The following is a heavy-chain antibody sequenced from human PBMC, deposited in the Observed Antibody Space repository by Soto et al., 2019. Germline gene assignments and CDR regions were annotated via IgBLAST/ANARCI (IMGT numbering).Heavy chain of an antibody. V-gene: IGHV3-30*18. Sequence: GGSLRLSCAASGFTFSSYGMHWVRQAPGKGLEWVAVISYDGSNKYYADSVKGRFTISRDNSKNTLYLQMNSLRAEDTAVYYCAKDRRNYGDYVGLDYWGQGTLVTVSS. D-gene: IGHD4-17*01. CDR3: AKDRRNYGDYVGLDY. CDR2: ISYDGSNK. J-gene: IGHJ4*02. CDR1: GFTFSSYG.